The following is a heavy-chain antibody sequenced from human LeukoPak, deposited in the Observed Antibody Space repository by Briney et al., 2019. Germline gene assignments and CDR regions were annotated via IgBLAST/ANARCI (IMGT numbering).Heavy chain of an antibody. J-gene: IGHJ4*02. CDR2: IRYDGSNK. D-gene: IGHD3-22*01. CDR1: GFTFSSYW. V-gene: IGHV3-30*02. CDR3: ARDLQWAIYDSSGSPRFDY. Sequence: GGSLRLSCAASGFTFSSYWMTWVRQAPGKGLEWVSFIRYDGSNKYYADSVKGRFTISRDNSKNTLYLQMNSLRAEDTAVYYCARDLQWAIYDSSGSPRFDYWGQGTLVTVSS.